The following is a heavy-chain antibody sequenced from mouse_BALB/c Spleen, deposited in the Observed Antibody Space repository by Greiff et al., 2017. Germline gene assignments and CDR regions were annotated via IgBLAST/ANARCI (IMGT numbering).Heavy chain of an antibody. J-gene: IGHJ4*01. Sequence: QAQLQQSGAQLVRPGASVKLSRKASGSTFTTYYIYWLKQRPGHGLVWIGVINPSNGGTNFNEKLKCKATLTVDKSSSPDYMQHSSLTSEYSAVYYRTRKEIYYGYHYA. CDR2: INPSNGGT. D-gene: IGHD1-2*01. CDR1: GSTFTTYY. V-gene: IGHV1S16*01. CDR3: TRKEIYYGYHYA.